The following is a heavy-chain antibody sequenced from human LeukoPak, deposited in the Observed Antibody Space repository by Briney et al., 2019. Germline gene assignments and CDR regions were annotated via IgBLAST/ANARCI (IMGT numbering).Heavy chain of an antibody. CDR2: VYSSGST. J-gene: IGHJ4*02. CDR3: TRDMEYPGAGFDY. V-gene: IGHV4-39*07. CDR1: GDSISRSSYF. D-gene: IGHD3-3*01. Sequence: SETLSLTCTVSGDSISRSSYFWAWIRQPPGKGLEWIGSVYSSGSTYYNPSLRSQITISVDTSKNQFSLKLTSVAAADTAMYYCTRDMEYPGAGFDYWGQGIPVTVSS.